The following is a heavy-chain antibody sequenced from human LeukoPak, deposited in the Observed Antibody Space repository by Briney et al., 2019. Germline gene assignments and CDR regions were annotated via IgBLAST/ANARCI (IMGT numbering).Heavy chain of an antibody. D-gene: IGHD3-3*01. CDR3: ARDSPLLSDFWSGDAFDI. CDR1: GFTFSSYW. J-gene: IGHJ3*02. V-gene: IGHV3-74*01. CDR2: INSDGSST. Sequence: GGSLRLSCAASGFTFSSYWMHWVRQAPGKGLVWVSRINSDGSSTSYADSVKGRFTISRDNAKNTLYLQMNSLRAEDTAVYYCARDSPLLSDFWSGDAFDIWGQGTMVTVSS.